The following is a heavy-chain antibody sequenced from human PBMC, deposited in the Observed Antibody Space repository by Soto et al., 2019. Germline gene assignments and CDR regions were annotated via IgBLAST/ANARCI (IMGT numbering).Heavy chain of an antibody. Sequence: QLQLQESGSGLVKPSQTLSLTCAVSGGSMSSGGYSWSWIRQPPGKGLEWIGYIYHSGSTYYNPSLKSRVTISVDRSKNQFSLKLSSVTAADTAVYYCVRVVGDQTFDYWGQGTLVTVSS. CDR1: GGSMSSGGYS. CDR3: VRVVGDQTFDY. V-gene: IGHV4-30-2*01. J-gene: IGHJ4*02. D-gene: IGHD4-17*01. CDR2: IYHSGST.